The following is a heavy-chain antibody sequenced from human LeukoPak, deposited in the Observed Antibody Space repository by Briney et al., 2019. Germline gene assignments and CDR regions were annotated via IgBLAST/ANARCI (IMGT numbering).Heavy chain of an antibody. Sequence: AGGSLRLSCAASGFTFSSYAMSWVRQAPGKGLEWVSGISGSGDNTYYADSVKGRFTISRDNSKNTLYLQMDSLRPEDTAVYYCAKQYGGYFEYWGQGTLVSVSS. CDR1: GFTFSSYA. J-gene: IGHJ4*02. CDR2: ISGSGDNT. D-gene: IGHD6-13*01. V-gene: IGHV3-23*01. CDR3: AKQYGGYFEY.